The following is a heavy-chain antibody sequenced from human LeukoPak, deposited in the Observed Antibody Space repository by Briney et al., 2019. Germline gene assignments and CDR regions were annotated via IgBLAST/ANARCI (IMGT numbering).Heavy chain of an antibody. CDR3: STVRGIISPLFDF. V-gene: IGHV3-15*01. CDR1: GFSFSNAW. CDR2: IKSKTDGGTT. Sequence: GGSLRLSCAAPGFSFSNAWMSWVRQAPGKGLEWVGLIKSKTDGGTTDYAAPVKGRFTISRDDSKNTLYLQMNSLKTEDSAVYYCSTVRGIISPLFDFWGLGTLVTVSS. D-gene: IGHD3-10*01. J-gene: IGHJ4*02.